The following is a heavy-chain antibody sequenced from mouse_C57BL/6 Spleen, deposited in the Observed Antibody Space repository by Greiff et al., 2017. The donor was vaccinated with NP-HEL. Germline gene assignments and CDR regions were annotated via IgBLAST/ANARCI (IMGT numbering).Heavy chain of an antibody. CDR1: GYAFSSYW. Sequence: QVQLKQSGAELVKPGASVKISCKASGYAFSSYWMNWVKQRPGKGLEWIGQIYPGDGDTNYTGKFKGKATLTADKSSSTAYMQLSSLTSEDSAVYFCAREDSNVPFAYWGQGTLVTVSA. CDR2: IYPGDGDT. J-gene: IGHJ3*01. CDR3: AREDSNVPFAY. V-gene: IGHV1-80*01. D-gene: IGHD2-5*01.